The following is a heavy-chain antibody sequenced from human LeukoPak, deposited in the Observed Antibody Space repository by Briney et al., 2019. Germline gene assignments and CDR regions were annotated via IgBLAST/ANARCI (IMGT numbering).Heavy chain of an antibody. CDR1: GGSISSYY. D-gene: IGHD3-16*02. V-gene: IGHV4-59*01. CDR3: ARSDYVWGSYRSTLDAFDI. J-gene: IGHJ3*02. CDR2: IYYSGST. Sequence: PSETLSLTCTVSGGSISSYYWSWIRQPPGKGLEWIGYIYYSGSTNYNPSLKSRVTISVDTSKNQFSLKLSSVTAADTAVYYCARSDYVWGSYRSTLDAFDIWGQGTMVTVSS.